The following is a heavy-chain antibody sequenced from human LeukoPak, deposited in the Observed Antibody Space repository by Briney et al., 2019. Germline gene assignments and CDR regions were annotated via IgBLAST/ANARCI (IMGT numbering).Heavy chain of an antibody. CDR3: ATETIGRHYDY. V-gene: IGHV3-21*01. CDR2: IGPTGTDR. J-gene: IGHJ4*02. D-gene: IGHD1-14*01. CDR1: GFTFSSCG. Sequence: GGSLRLSCAASGFTFSSCGFNWVRHAPGKGLEWVSSIGPTGTDRYYADSVRGRFTISRDNAKNSMYLQMDSLRDEDTAVYYCATETIGRHYDYWGQGTLLTVSS.